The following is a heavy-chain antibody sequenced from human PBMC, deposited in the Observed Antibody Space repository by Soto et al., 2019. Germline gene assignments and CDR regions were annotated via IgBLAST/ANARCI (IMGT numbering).Heavy chain of an antibody. D-gene: IGHD3-22*01. V-gene: IGHV3-30*03. CDR3: TTGGLYYDGRAYHF. CDR1: GFTFSTYG. Sequence: QAQLVESGGGAVQPGRSLRLSCAASGFTFSTYGMHWVRQAPGKGLEWLAVISHDGTNQRYVDSVKGRFTISRDNSKNPLSLQMNSLRADDTAVYYRTTGGLYYDGRAYHFWGQGTLVTVSS. J-gene: IGHJ4*02. CDR2: ISHDGTNQ.